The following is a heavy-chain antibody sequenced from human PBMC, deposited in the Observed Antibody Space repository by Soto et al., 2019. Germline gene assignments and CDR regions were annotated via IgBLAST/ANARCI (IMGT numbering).Heavy chain of an antibody. D-gene: IGHD3-10*01. CDR3: AREAMVRGVINYYYYGMDV. Sequence: PSETLSLTCTVSGGSISSGGYYWSWIRQHPGKGLEWIGYIYYSGSTYYNPSLKSRVTISVDTSKNQFSLKLSSVTAADTAVYYCAREAMVRGVINYYYYGMDVWGQGTTVTVSS. J-gene: IGHJ6*02. V-gene: IGHV4-31*03. CDR2: IYYSGST. CDR1: GGSISSGGYY.